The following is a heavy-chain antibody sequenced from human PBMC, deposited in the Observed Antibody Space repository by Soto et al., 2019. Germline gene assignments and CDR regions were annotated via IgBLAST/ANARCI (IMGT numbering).Heavy chain of an antibody. CDR3: AAWDISNI. CDR2: INPEGNAK. CDR1: GFSINTYW. V-gene: IGHV3-7*01. D-gene: IGHD2-15*01. Sequence: PGGSLRLSCSGFGFSINTYWMNWIRQTPGKGLEWVANINPEGNAKTYVDPVKGRFFVSRDNTRNSLDLQMTSLRVEDSAIYFCAAWDISNIWGQGLLVTVSS. J-gene: IGHJ4*02.